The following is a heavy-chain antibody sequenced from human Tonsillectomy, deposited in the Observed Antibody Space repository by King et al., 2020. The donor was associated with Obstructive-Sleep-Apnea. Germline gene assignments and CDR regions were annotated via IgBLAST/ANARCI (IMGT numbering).Heavy chain of an antibody. CDR2: IATAGDT. Sequence: VQLVESGGGLVQPGGSLRLSCAASGFTFSNYDMHWVRQGTGKGLDWVSAIATAGDTYYPGSVKGRFTISRENAKNSLYLQMNSLRAGDTAVYYCARGSGGLTTVTTLLDSWGQGTLVTVSS. V-gene: IGHV3-13*01. CDR1: GFTFSNYD. CDR3: ARGSGGLTTVTTLLDS. D-gene: IGHD4-17*01. J-gene: IGHJ5*01.